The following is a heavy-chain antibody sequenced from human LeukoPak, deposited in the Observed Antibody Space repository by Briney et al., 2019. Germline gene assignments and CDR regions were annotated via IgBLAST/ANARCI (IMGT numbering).Heavy chain of an antibody. CDR3: ARARCSGGSCYGSYYYYGMDV. CDR1: GGSFSGYY. J-gene: IGHJ6*02. V-gene: IGHV4-34*01. CDR2: INHSGST. Sequence: LETLSLTCAVYGGSFSGYYWSWIRQPPGKGLEWIGEINHSGSTNYNPSLKSRVTISVDTSKNQFSLKLSSVTAADTAVYYCARARCSGGSCYGSYYYYGMDVWGQGTTVTVSS. D-gene: IGHD2-15*01.